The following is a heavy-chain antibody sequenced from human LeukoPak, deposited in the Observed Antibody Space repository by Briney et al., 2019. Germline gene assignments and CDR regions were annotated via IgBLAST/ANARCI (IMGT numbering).Heavy chain of an antibody. CDR2: ISAYNGNT. V-gene: IGHV1-18*01. Sequence: ASVKVSCKASGYTFTSYGISWVRQAPGQGLEWMGWISAYNGNTNYAQKLQGRVTMTTDTSTSTAYMELRSLRSDDTAVYYCARFARPSGYDALDIWGQGTMVTVSS. J-gene: IGHJ3*02. CDR1: GYTFTSYG. D-gene: IGHD3-3*01. CDR3: ARFARPSGYDALDI.